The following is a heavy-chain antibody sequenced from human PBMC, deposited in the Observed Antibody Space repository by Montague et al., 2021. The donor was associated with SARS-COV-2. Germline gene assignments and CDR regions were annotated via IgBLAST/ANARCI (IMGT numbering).Heavy chain of an antibody. CDR1: GFTFSSYA. Sequence: SLRLSCAAPGFTFSSYALTWVRQAPGKGLEWVSAISNSGGRTYYADSVKGRFTISRDNSKNTPYLQMNSLRGEDTAIYYCAKSGVVINPYYYYGMDVWGQGTTVTVSS. D-gene: IGHD3-22*01. J-gene: IGHJ6*02. CDR2: ISNSGGRT. CDR3: AKSGVVINPYYYYGMDV. V-gene: IGHV3-23*01.